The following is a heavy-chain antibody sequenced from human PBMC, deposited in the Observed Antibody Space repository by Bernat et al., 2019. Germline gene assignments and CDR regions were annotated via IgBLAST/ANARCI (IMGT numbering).Heavy chain of an antibody. CDR3: ARDLFGSYYYYGMDV. D-gene: IGHD3-10*01. Sequence: QVQLVESGGSVVQPGGSLRLSCAASGFTFSDYGMHWVRQAPGLGLEWVAFISFHGTNKNQADSVKGRFTISRDNPKNALYLQMDSLRAEDTAVYYCARDLFGSYYYYGMDVWGQGTTVTVSS. V-gene: IGHV3-30*03. J-gene: IGHJ6*02. CDR2: ISFHGTNK. CDR1: GFTFSDYG.